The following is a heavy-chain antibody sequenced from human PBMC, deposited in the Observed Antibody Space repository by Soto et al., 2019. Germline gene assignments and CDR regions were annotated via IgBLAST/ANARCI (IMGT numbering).Heavy chain of an antibody. CDR1: GGFVSSCSYY. D-gene: IGHD1-1*01. CDR2: MSHSGGT. J-gene: IGHJ3*02. Sequence: PSETLSLTCAVYGGFVSSCSYYWSWIRQPPGKGLEWIGEMSHSGGTHFNPSLKSRVTISVDTSKNQFSLKMSSVTAADTALYYCARVERGTATTVVDALDIWGPGTMVTVSS. CDR3: ARVERGTATTVVDALDI. V-gene: IGHV4-34*01.